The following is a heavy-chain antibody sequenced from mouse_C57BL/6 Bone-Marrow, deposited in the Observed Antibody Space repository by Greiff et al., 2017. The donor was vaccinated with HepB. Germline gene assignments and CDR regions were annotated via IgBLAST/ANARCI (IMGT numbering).Heavy chain of an antibody. J-gene: IGHJ2*01. D-gene: IGHD2-3*01. CDR2: ISDGGSYT. V-gene: IGHV5-4*01. Sequence: DVMLVESGGGLVKPGGSLKLSCAASGFTLSSYAMSWVRQTPEKRLEWVATISDGGSYTYYPDNVKGRFTISRDTAKNNLYLQMSHLKTEDTAMYYCARDSMRDTNGVYYFDYWGQGTTLTVSS. CDR1: GFTLSSYA. CDR3: ARDSMRDTNGVYYFDY.